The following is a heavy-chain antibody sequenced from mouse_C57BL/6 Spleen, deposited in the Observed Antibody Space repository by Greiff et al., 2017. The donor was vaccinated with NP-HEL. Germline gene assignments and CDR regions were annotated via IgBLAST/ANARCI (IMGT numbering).Heavy chain of an antibody. Sequence: EVQLVESGGDLVKPGGSLKLSCAASGFTFSSYGMYWVRQTPDKRLEWVATISSGGSYTYYPDSVKGRFTISRDNAKNTLYLQMSSLKSEDTAMYYCARGATVVADYFDYWGQGTTLTVSS. V-gene: IGHV5-6*01. CDR3: ARGATVVADYFDY. D-gene: IGHD1-1*01. J-gene: IGHJ2*01. CDR1: GFTFSSYG. CDR2: ISSGGSYT.